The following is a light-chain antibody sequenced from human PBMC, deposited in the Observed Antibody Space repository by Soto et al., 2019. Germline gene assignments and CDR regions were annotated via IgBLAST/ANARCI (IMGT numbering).Light chain of an antibody. Sequence: DIQMTQSPSSLSASVGDTVTITCRASQGISNYLAWYQQKPGQVPNLLIYAASTLHSGDPSRLSGSGSGTDFTLTMSSQRPEDVATYYCQKYNNAPRTFGQGTKVEI. V-gene: IGKV1-27*01. CDR3: QKYNNAPRT. CDR1: QGISNY. J-gene: IGKJ1*01. CDR2: AAS.